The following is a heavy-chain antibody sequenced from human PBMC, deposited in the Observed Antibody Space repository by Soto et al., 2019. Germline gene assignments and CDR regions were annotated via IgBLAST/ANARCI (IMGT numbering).Heavy chain of an antibody. J-gene: IGHJ4*02. CDR1: GFTVSSYG. CDR2: ISRDGRTT. D-gene: IGHD7-27*01. CDR3: TGEVASGY. Sequence: QVQLVESGGGVVQPRRSLRLSCAVSGFTVSSYGMHWARQAPGKGLEWVAVISRDGRTTFYADSVKGRFTISRDNSRNTLFLEMNSLRGDDMAVYYCTGEVASGYWGQGTLVTVSS. V-gene: IGHV3-30*03.